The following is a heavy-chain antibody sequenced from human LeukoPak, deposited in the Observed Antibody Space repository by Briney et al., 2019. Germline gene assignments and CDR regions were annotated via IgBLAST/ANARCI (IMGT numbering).Heavy chain of an antibody. CDR3: ARSGEMATAHWFFDL. J-gene: IGHJ2*01. CDR2: IIPIFGTA. D-gene: IGHD5-24*01. CDR1: GGTFSSYA. Sequence: ASVKVSCKASGGTFSSYAISWVRQAPGQGLEWMGGIIPIFGTANYAQNFQGRVTITADESTTTAYLELSGLRSEDTAVYYCARSGEMATAHWFFDLWGRGTLVTVSS. V-gene: IGHV1-69*13.